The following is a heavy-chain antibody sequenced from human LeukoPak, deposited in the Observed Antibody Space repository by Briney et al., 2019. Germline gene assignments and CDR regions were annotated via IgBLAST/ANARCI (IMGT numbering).Heavy chain of an antibody. Sequence: SEKVSCKASGGTFSSFAISWVRQAPGQGLEWMGRIIPILGIANYAQKFQGRVTITADKSTSTAYMELSSLRSEDTAVYYCAWNDGEDYWGQGTLVTVSS. CDR1: GGTFSSFA. J-gene: IGHJ4*02. CDR2: IIPILGIA. D-gene: IGHD1-1*01. V-gene: IGHV1-69*04. CDR3: AWNDGEDY.